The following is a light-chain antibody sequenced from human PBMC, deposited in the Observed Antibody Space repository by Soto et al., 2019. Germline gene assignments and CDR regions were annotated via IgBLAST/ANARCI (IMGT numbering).Light chain of an antibody. J-gene: IGKJ4*01. Sequence: EIVMTQSPATLSVSPGERATLSCMASQSVSSDLAWYQQKPGQAPRLLIYGASTRATGIPARFSGSGSGTEFTLTISSLQSEDLAVYYCQQYNKWPLTFGGGTKVDI. CDR3: QQYNKWPLT. CDR2: GAS. CDR1: QSVSSD. V-gene: IGKV3-15*01.